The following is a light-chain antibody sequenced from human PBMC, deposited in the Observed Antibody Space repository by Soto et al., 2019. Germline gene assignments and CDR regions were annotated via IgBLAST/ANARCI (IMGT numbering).Light chain of an antibody. V-gene: IGKV1-9*01. CDR2: GIS. CDR3: QRVKSYPLT. Sequence: DIQLTQSPSFLSASIGDRVTITCRASQGINNFLAWYQQKPGKAPKLLISGISTLQSVVTSRFSGSGSGTEFTLTITSLQPEDFATDDCQRVKSYPLTFGGGTKVEIE. CDR1: QGINNF. J-gene: IGKJ4*01.